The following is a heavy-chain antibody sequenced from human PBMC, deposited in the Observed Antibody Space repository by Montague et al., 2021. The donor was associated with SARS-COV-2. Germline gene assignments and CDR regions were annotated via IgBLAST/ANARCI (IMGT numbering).Heavy chain of an antibody. D-gene: IGHD6-19*01. V-gene: IGHV4-59*08. Sequence: SETLSLTCTVSGGSISSYYWSWIRQPPGKGLEWIGYIYYSGSTNYNPSLKSRVTISVDTSKNQFSLKLSSVTAADTAVYYCARQSNYSSDLYFEGYFDYWGQGTLVTVSS. CDR1: GGSISSYY. CDR3: ARQSNYSSDLYFEGYFDY. J-gene: IGHJ4*02. CDR2: IYYSGST.